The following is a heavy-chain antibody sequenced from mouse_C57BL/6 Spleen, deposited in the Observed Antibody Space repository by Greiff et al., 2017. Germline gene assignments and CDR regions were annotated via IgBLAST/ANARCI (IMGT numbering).Heavy chain of an antibody. J-gene: IGHJ3*01. D-gene: IGHD1-1*01. V-gene: IGHV14-1*01. CDR3: TTYYYGSRAWFAY. CDR2: IDPEDGDT. Sequence: EVQLQQSGAELVRPGASVKLSCTASGFNIKDYYMHWVKQRPEQGLEWIGRIDPEDGDTEYAPKFQGKATMTADTSSNPAYLQLSSLTSEDTAVYYCTTYYYGSRAWFAYWGQGTLVTVSA. CDR1: GFNIKDYY.